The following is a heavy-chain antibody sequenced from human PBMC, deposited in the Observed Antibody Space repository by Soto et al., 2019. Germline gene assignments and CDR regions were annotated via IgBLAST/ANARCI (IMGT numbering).Heavy chain of an antibody. Sequence: QVRLVQSGAEVKKPGTSVKVSCKSSGYIFTSYRINWVRQAPGQGPERLGWITADNDKTDYPQKLQGRVTMTTDIATSTAYLELRSLTSDDTVVYYWARDRRGIAAPGGCMGVWGQGTTVTVAS. CDR3: ARDRRGIAAPGGCMGV. D-gene: IGHD6-13*01. CDR1: GYIFTSYR. CDR2: ITADNDKT. J-gene: IGHJ6*02. V-gene: IGHV1-18*01.